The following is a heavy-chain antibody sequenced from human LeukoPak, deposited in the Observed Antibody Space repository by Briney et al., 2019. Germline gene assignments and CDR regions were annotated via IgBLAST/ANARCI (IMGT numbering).Heavy chain of an antibody. V-gene: IGHV4-34*01. CDR2: INHSGST. D-gene: IGHD2-2*01. CDR3: ARGWSPNIVVVPAARRTAFDI. J-gene: IGHJ3*02. Sequence: SETLSLTCAVYGGSFSGYYWSWIRQPPGKGLEWIGEINHSGSTNYNPSLKGRVTISVDTSKNQFSLKLSSVTAADTAVYYCARGWSPNIVVVPAARRTAFDIWGQGTMVTVSS. CDR1: GGSFSGYY.